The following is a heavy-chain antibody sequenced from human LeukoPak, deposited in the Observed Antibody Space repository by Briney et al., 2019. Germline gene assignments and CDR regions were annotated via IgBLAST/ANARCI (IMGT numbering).Heavy chain of an antibody. CDR3: AKEHYYYDSTGPLDY. Sequence: GGSLRLSCAASGFTFDDYTMHWVRHAPGKGLEWVSLISWDGGSTYYADSVKGRFTISRDNAKNSLYLQMNSLRAEDMALYYCAKEHYYYDSTGPLDYWGQGTLVTVSS. J-gene: IGHJ4*02. CDR1: GFTFDDYT. CDR2: ISWDGGST. D-gene: IGHD3-22*01. V-gene: IGHV3-43*01.